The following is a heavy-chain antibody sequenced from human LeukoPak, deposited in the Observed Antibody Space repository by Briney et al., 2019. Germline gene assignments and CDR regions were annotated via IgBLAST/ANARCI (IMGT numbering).Heavy chain of an antibody. V-gene: IGHV4-59*01. CDR3: ARVFYYGSGTFDL. Sequence: SETLSLTCTVSGGSISSYYWNWIRQAPGKGLEWIGYIYYSGSTTYNPSLRSRVTISVDTSKNQFSLKLSSVTAADTAVYYCARVFYYGSGTFDLWGRGTLVTVSS. CDR1: GGSISSYY. J-gene: IGHJ2*01. CDR2: IYYSGST. D-gene: IGHD3-10*01.